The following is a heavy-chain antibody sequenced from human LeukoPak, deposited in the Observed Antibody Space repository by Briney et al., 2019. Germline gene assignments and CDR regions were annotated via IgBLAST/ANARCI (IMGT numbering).Heavy chain of an antibody. V-gene: IGHV3-15*01. CDR3: TTDLGVYGDYLRS. Sequence: GGSLRLSCAASGFTFTNYAMSWVRQAPGKGLEWVARIKSDGGTTDYAAPVKGRFTISRDDSKNTVPLQMNSLNTEDIAVYYCTTDLGVYGDYLRSWGQGSLVTVSS. J-gene: IGHJ1*01. D-gene: IGHD4-17*01. CDR2: IKSDGGTT. CDR1: GFTFTNYA.